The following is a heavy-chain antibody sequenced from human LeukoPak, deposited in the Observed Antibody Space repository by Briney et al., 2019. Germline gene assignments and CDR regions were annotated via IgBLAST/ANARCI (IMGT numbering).Heavy chain of an antibody. CDR1: GGSISSYY. D-gene: IGHD1-1*01. CDR3: ARHFAGSTGTTTRDY. J-gene: IGHJ4*02. Sequence: SETLSLTCTVSGGSISSYYWGWIRQPPGKGLEWIGSIYYSGSTYYNPSLKSRVTISVDTSKNHFSLKLSSVTAADTAVYYCARHFAGSTGTTTRDYWGQGTLVTVSS. CDR2: IYYSGST. V-gene: IGHV4-39*01.